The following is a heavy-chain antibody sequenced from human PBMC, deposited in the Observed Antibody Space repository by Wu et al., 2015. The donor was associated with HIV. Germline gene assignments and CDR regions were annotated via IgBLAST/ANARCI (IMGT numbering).Heavy chain of an antibody. J-gene: IGHJ4*02. CDR3: AKSRGITISGVVIPEKYYFDY. CDR2: INPNGDST. D-gene: IGHD3-3*01. Sequence: QVQLVQSGAEVKKPGASVRVSCKASGYTFTSYYMHWVRQAPGQGLEWMGIINPNGDSTSYAQKFQGRVTMTRDTSTSTVYMDLSSLRSEDTAVYYCAKSRGITISGVVIPEKYYFDYWGQGTLVTVSS. V-gene: IGHV1-46*03. CDR1: GYTFTSYY.